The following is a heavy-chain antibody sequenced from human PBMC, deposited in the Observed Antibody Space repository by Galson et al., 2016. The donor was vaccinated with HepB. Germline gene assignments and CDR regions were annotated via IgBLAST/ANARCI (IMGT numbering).Heavy chain of an antibody. D-gene: IGHD7-27*01. J-gene: IGHJ4*02. CDR3: VRVWGKYFDY. Sequence: ETLSLTCAVSGGSFTNNNWWSWVRQPPGKGLEWIGEMYHSGYTNYNPSLTSRVTMSVDKSKNQFSLRLFAVTAADTAVYHCVRVWGKYFDYWGQGALVTGAS. CDR1: GGSFTNNNW. CDR2: MYHSGYT. V-gene: IGHV4-4*02.